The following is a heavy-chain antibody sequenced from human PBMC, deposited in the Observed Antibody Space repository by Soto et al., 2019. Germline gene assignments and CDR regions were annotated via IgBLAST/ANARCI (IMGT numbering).Heavy chain of an antibody. D-gene: IGHD2-2*01. V-gene: IGHV3-23*01. Sequence: EVQLLESGGGLEQPGGSLRLSCAASGFIFTSYAMSWVRQAPGKGLEWVSSINVGDAGTNYADSVKGRFTISRDNSKNTLYLQMNCLRADDTAIYYCAKNYQFDCWGQGTLVTVSS. CDR2: INVGDAGT. J-gene: IGHJ4*02. CDR3: AKNYQFDC. CDR1: GFIFTSYA.